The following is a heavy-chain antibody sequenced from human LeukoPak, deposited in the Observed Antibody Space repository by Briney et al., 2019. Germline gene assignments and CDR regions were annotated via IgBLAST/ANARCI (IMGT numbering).Heavy chain of an antibody. D-gene: IGHD2-15*01. J-gene: IGHJ6*03. CDR3: ARVRCSGGSCPYYYYYYYMDV. CDR2: IYYTGNT. CDR1: GDSISTSKSY. V-gene: IGHV4-39*07. Sequence: SETLSLTCTVSGDSISTSKSYWGWIRQPPLKGLEWIGSIYYTGNTYYNPSLQSRVTISIDTSKNQFSLKLRFVTAADTAVYYCARVRCSGGSCPYYYYYYYMDVWGKGTTVTVSS.